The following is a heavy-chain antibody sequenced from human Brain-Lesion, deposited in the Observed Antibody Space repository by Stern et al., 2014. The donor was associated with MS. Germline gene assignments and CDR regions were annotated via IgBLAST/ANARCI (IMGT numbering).Heavy chain of an antibody. V-gene: IGHV4-61*02. CDR3: ARGRVVPGFQYYATDV. CDR2: IFNSGST. J-gene: IGHJ6*02. CDR1: GGSISSGGYY. D-gene: IGHD2-2*01. Sequence: QLVQSGPGLVKPSQTLSLSCTVSGGSISSGGYYWIWIRQPAGKGLEWIGRIFNSGSTSYNPSLQSLVTLSIDPPKTQFSLRLNSMTAADTAVYYCARGRVVPGFQYYATDVWGQGTTVIVSS.